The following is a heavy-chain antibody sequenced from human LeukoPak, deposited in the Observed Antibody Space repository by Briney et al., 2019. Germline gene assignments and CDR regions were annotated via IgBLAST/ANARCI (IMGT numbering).Heavy chain of an antibody. Sequence: SETLSLTCTVSGGSISSYYWSWIRQPPGKGLECIGYIYYSGSTNYNPSLKSRVTISVDTSKNQFSLKLSSVTAADTAVYYCAKTPGIAAAGPWFDPWGQGTLVTVSS. CDR3: AKTPGIAAAGPWFDP. CDR2: IYYSGST. V-gene: IGHV4-59*01. D-gene: IGHD6-13*01. CDR1: GGSISSYY. J-gene: IGHJ5*02.